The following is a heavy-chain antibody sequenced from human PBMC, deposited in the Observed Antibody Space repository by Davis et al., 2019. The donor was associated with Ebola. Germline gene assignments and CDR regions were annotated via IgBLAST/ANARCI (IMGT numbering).Heavy chain of an antibody. J-gene: IGHJ4*02. CDR2: ALYTGTT. CDR1: GDSVSSGGYY. CDR3: ARGLRFLEWSGLGD. D-gene: IGHD3-3*01. V-gene: IGHV4-61*08. Sequence: PGGSLRLSCTVSGDSVSSGGYYWTWIRQPPGKGFEWIGYALYTGTTDYNPSVKSRVTISVDTSNNQFSLKLRSVTAADTAVYYCARGLRFLEWSGLGDWGQGTLVTVSS.